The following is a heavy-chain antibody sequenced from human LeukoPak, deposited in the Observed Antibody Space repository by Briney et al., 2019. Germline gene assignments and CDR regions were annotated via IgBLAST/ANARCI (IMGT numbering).Heavy chain of an antibody. D-gene: IGHD3-10*01. J-gene: IGHJ5*02. CDR1: GFTLSDYH. Sequence: GGSLRLSCAASGFTLSDYHMNWVRQAPGKGLEWLSSITTISHYIYYAGAVRGLFTISRDNAKNSLYLQMNSLRGEDTAVYYCARSGGPGTYHQLRYSWFDPWGQGTLITVSS. CDR3: ARSGGPGTYHQLRYSWFDP. V-gene: IGHV3-21*01. CDR2: ITTISHYI.